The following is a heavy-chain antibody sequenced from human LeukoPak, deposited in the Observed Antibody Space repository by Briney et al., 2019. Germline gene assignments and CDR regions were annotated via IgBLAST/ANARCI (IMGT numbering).Heavy chain of an antibody. J-gene: IGHJ4*02. CDR1: GFTFSSYA. CDR2: ISSNGGST. D-gene: IGHD3-3*01. Sequence: PGGSLRLSCAPSGFTFSSYAMHWVRQAPGKGLEYVSAISSNGGSTYYANSVKGRFTISRDNTKNTLYLQMGSLRAEDMAVYYCARSRAYDFWSGPTSYWGQETLVTVSS. V-gene: IGHV3-64*01. CDR3: ARSRAYDFWSGPTSY.